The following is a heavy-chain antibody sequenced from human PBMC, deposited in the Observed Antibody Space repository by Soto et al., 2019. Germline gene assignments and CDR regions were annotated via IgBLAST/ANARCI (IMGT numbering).Heavy chain of an antibody. CDR3: AREGDCSGGSCYGWFDP. CDR2: IYHSGST. J-gene: IGHJ5*02. Sequence: SETLSLTCAVSGGSISSGGYSWSWIRQPPGKGLEWIGYIYHSGSTYYNPSLKSRVTISVDRSENQFSLKLSSVTAADTAVYYCAREGDCSGGSCYGWFDPWGQGTLVTVSS. V-gene: IGHV4-30-2*01. CDR1: GGSISSGGYS. D-gene: IGHD2-15*01.